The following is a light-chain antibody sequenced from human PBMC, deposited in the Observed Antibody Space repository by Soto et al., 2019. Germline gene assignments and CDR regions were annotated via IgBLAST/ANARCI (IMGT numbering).Light chain of an antibody. CDR1: SSDVGGYNY. J-gene: IGLJ2*01. V-gene: IGLV2-14*01. Sequence: QSALTQPASVSGSPGQSITISCTGTSSDVGGYNYVSWYQQHPGKAPKLMIYDVSNRPSGVSNRFFGSKSGNTASLTISGLQAEDEADYYCSSYTSSSLLVFGGGTKLTVL. CDR2: DVS. CDR3: SSYTSSSLLV.